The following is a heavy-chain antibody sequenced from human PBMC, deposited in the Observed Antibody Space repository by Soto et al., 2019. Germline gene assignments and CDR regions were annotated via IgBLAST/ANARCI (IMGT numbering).Heavy chain of an antibody. D-gene: IGHD3-10*01. CDR3: ARYSGYGSRASVNHYLDY. Sequence: GGSLRLSCAASGFTFGSYWMSWVRQAPGKGLEWLATIKMDASEKKYVDSVKGRFTMSIDNAKNSPYLQMDSLRAEDTAVYYCARYSGYGSRASVNHYLDYWGHGTLVTVSS. V-gene: IGHV3-7*01. CDR2: IKMDASEK. J-gene: IGHJ4*01. CDR1: GFTFGSYW.